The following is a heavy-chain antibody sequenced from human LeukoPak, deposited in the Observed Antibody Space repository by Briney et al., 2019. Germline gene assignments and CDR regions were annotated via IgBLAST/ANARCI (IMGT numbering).Heavy chain of an antibody. Sequence: SETLSLTCTVSGYSISSGYYWGWIRQPPGKGLEWIGSMFHSGSTYYNPSLKSRVTISVDTSTNQFSLKLSSVTAADTAVYYCARGLGRWLQLHHFDYWGQGTLVTVSS. CDR3: ARGLGRWLQLHHFDY. CDR1: GYSISSGYY. D-gene: IGHD5-24*01. CDR2: MFHSGST. J-gene: IGHJ4*02. V-gene: IGHV4-38-2*02.